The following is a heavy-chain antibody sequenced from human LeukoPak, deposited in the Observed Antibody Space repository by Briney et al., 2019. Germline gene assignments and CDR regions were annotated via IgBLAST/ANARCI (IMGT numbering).Heavy chain of an antibody. V-gene: IGHV5-51*01. CDR1: GYIFTSYW. CDR3: ARLDILTGSPRY. J-gene: IGHJ4*02. D-gene: IGHD3-9*01. CDR2: IYGGDSDN. Sequence: GESLKISCQGSGYIFTSYWIGWVRQMPGKGLEWRGIIYGGDSDNRYSPSFQGQVTISADKSITTAYLQWSSLEASDTAIYYCARLDILTGSPRYWGQGTLVTVSS.